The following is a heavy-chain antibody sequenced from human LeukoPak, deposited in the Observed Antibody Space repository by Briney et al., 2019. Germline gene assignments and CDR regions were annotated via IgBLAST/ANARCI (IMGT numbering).Heavy chain of an antibody. CDR1: GGSISSSNW. J-gene: IGHJ4*02. CDR2: IYHSGST. CDR3: ARAYMTTVAPGYFDY. V-gene: IGHV4-4*02. D-gene: IGHD4-23*01. Sequence: SGTLSLTCAVSGGSISSSNWWSWVRQPPGKGLEWIGEIYHSGSTNYNPSLKSQVTISVDKSKNQFSLKLSSVTAADTAVYYCARAYMTTVAPGYFDYWGQGTLVTVSS.